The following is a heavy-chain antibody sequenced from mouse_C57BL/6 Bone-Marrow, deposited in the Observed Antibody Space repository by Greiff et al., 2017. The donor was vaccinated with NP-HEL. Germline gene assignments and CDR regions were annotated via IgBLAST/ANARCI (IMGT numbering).Heavy chain of an antibody. V-gene: IGHV1-72*01. D-gene: IGHD1-1*01. Sequence: VQLQQPGASVKLSCKASGYTFTSYWMHWVKQRPGRGLEWIGRIDPNSGGTKYNEKFKSKATLTVDKPSSTAYMQLSSLTSEDSAVYYCARSGGTTVVPDYWGQGTTLTVSS. J-gene: IGHJ2*01. CDR2: IDPNSGGT. CDR1: GYTFTSYW. CDR3: ARSGGTTVVPDY.